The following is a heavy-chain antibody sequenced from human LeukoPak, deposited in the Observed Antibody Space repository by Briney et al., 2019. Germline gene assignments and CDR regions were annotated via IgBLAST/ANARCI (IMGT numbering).Heavy chain of an antibody. Sequence: GGSLRLSWAASGSAFSSQAIGWVRQAPGKGLEWVSVISDSGSIIYYADSVKGRFTISRDNSKNTLFLQMNSLRADDTAVCYCAKDARRTSGWYFFDYWGQGTLVTVSS. CDR1: GSAFSSQA. CDR2: ISDSGSII. J-gene: IGHJ4*02. V-gene: IGHV3-23*01. D-gene: IGHD6-19*01. CDR3: AKDARRTSGWYFFDY.